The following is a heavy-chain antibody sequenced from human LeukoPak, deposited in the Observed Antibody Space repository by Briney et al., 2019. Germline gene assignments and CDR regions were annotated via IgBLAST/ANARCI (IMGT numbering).Heavy chain of an antibody. CDR2: INHSGST. V-gene: IGHV4-34*01. CDR1: GGPFSGYY. Sequence: PSETLSLTCAVYGGPFSGYYWSWIRQPPRKGLEWIGEINHSGSTNYNPSLKSRVTISVDTSKNQFSLKLSSVTAADTAVYYCARGRLFYGSGSNGPQPRAPEAFDIWGQGTMVTVSS. J-gene: IGHJ3*02. D-gene: IGHD3-10*01. CDR3: ARGRLFYGSGSNGPQPRAPEAFDI.